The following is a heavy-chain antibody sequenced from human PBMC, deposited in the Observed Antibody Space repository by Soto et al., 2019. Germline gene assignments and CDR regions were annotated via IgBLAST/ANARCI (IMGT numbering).Heavy chain of an antibody. CDR2: ISSSSSYI. CDR3: ARDIGEMSAG. J-gene: IGHJ4*02. CDR1: GFTFSSST. V-gene: IGHV3-21*06. Sequence: PVGSLRLSCTGSGFTFSSSTMTWVRQGPGKGLEWVSSISSSSSYIYFADSLKGRFTISRDNAKNSLYLQMNSLRAEDTAVYYCARDIGEMSAGWGQGTQVTVSS. D-gene: IGHD3-10*01.